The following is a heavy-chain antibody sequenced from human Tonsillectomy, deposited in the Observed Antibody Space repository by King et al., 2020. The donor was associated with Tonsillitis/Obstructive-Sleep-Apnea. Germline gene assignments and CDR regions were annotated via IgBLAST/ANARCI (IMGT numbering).Heavy chain of an antibody. Sequence: GWIRQPPGKGLEWIGKIFYSGTTDYNPSLKSRVTMSVATSKNQFSRKLSSMSAADTAIYYCLRHNTPQLWVVYCGQGTLVSVSS. J-gene: IGHJ4*02. CDR2: IFYSGTT. V-gene: IGHV4-39*01. D-gene: IGHD3-10*01. CDR3: LRHNTPQLWVVY.